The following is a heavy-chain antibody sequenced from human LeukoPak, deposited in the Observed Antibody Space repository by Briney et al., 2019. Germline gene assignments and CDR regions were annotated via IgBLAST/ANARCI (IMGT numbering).Heavy chain of an antibody. J-gene: IGHJ4*02. Sequence: ASVKVSCKASGYTFTGYYMHWVRQAPGQGLEWMGWINPNSGGTNYAQKFQGRVTMTRDMSTSTVYMELSSLRSEDTAVYYCARDRVYYDSSGYPDIFDYWGQGTLVTVSS. D-gene: IGHD3-22*01. V-gene: IGHV1-2*02. CDR1: GYTFTGYY. CDR2: INPNSGGT. CDR3: ARDRVYYDSSGYPDIFDY.